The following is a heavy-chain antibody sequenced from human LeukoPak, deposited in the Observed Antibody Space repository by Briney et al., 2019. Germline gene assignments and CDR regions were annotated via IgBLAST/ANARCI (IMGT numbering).Heavy chain of an antibody. CDR2: ISGSGGST. D-gene: IGHD3-10*01. V-gene: IGHV3-23*01. J-gene: IGHJ6*03. Sequence: GGSLRLSCAASGFTFSSYAMSWVRQAPGKGLEWVSAISGSGGSTFYADSVKGRFTISRDNSKNTLYLQMNRLRAEDTAVYYCAKGGAVSSKSITMIRGTRRYYYYMDVWGKGTTVTISS. CDR3: AKGGAVSSKSITMIRGTRRYYYYMDV. CDR1: GFTFSSYA.